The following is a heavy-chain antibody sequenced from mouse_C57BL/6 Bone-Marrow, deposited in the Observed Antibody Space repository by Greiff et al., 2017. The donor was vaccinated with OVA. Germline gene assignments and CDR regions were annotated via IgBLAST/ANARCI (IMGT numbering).Heavy chain of an antibody. CDR1: GFNIKDDY. J-gene: IGHJ2*01. Sequence: VQLQQSGAELVRPGASVKLSCTASGFNIKDDYMHWVKQRPEQGLEWIGWIDPENGDTEYASKFQGKATITADTSSNTAYLQLSSLASEDTAVYYCTTIYYGGSYRNYWGQGTTLTVSS. V-gene: IGHV14-4*01. D-gene: IGHD1-1*01. CDR2: IDPENGDT. CDR3: TTIYYGGSYRNY.